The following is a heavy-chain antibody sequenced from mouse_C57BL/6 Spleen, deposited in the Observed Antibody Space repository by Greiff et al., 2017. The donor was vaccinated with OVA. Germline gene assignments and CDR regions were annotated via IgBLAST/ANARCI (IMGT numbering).Heavy chain of an antibody. CDR3: ARGTGTDYYAMDY. CDR1: GYAFSSYW. V-gene: IGHV1-80*01. Sequence: VQLQQSGAELVKPGASVKISCKASGYAFSSYWMNWVKQRPGKGLEWIGQIYPGDGDTNYNGKFTGQATLTADQSSSTAYMQLSSLTSEDSAVYFCARGTGTDYYAMDYWGQGTSVTVSS. D-gene: IGHD4-1*01. CDR2: IYPGDGDT. J-gene: IGHJ4*01.